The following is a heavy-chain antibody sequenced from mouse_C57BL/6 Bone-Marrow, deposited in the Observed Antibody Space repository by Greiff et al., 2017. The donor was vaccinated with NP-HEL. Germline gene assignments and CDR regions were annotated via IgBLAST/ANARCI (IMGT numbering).Heavy chain of an antibody. J-gene: IGHJ2*01. CDR3: ARRKFYYYGGRADY. V-gene: IGHV1-4*01. CDR1: GYTFTSYT. D-gene: IGHD1-1*01. CDR2: INPSSGYT. Sequence: QVQLQEPGAELARPGASVKMSCKASGYTFTSYTMHWVKQRPGQGLEWIGYINPSSGYTKYNQKFKDKATLTADKSSSTAYMQLSSLTSEDSAVYYCARRKFYYYGGRADYWGQGTTLTVSS.